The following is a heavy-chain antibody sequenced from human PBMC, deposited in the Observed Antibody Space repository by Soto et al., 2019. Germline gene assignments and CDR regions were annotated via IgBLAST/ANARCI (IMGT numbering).Heavy chain of an antibody. CDR3: ARVVPGAEAWFGP. Sequence: ASVKVSCKASGYTFTSYGITWVRQAPGQPLEWLGWISLYSDGTNYAQKFQGRVSMTTDTTTTTAYMELRSLRSDDTAVYYCARVVPGAEAWFGPWGQGTLVTVSS. J-gene: IGHJ5*02. CDR2: ISLYSDGT. CDR1: GYTFTSYG. V-gene: IGHV1-18*01. D-gene: IGHD2-2*01.